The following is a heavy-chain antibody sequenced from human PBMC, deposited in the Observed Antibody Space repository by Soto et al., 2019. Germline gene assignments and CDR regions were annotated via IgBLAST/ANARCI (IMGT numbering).Heavy chain of an antibody. J-gene: IGHJ4*02. V-gene: IGHV3-30-3*01. D-gene: IGHD6-19*01. Sequence: QVHLVESGGGVVQPGKSLRLFCTASGLTFSSYAVHWVRQAPGKGLEWVSVISGDGGNKYFAESVRGRFLISRDNSKNTVYLQMNSLRHEDTAVYFCARRLTSTVSALGYWGQGTLVTVSS. CDR2: ISGDGGNK. CDR3: ARRLTSTVSALGY. CDR1: GLTFSSYA.